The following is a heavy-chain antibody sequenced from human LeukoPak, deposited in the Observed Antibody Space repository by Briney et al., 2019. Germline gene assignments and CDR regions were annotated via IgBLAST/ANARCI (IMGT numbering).Heavy chain of an antibody. CDR3: ASEPGGLVLGYFDY. CDR1: GGSISSSSYY. J-gene: IGHJ4*02. Sequence: PSETLSLTCTVSGGSISSSSYYWGWIRQPPGKGLEWIGSIYYSGSTYYNPSLKSRVTISVDTSKNQFSLKLSSVTAADTAVYYCASEPGGLVLGYFDYWGQGTLVTVSS. V-gene: IGHV4-39*07. CDR2: IYYSGST. D-gene: IGHD6-6*01.